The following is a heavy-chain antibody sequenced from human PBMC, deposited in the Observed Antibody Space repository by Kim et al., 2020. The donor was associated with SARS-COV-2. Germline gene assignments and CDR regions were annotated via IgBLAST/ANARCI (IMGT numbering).Heavy chain of an antibody. CDR1: GFTFSSYG. Sequence: GGSLRLSCAASGFTFSSYGMHWVRQAPGKGLEWVAVIWYDGSNKYYADSVKGRFTISRDNSKNTLYLQMNILRAEDTAVYYCAREKSSSWYEGGYYYYYGMDVWGQGTTVTVSS. D-gene: IGHD6-13*01. J-gene: IGHJ6*02. V-gene: IGHV3-33*01. CDR3: AREKSSSWYEGGYYYYYGMDV. CDR2: IWYDGSNK.